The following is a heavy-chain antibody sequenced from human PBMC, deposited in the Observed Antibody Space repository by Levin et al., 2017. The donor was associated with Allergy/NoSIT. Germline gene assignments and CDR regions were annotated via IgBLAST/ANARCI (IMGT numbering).Heavy chain of an antibody. V-gene: IGHV3-30*18. CDR2: ISYDGNNK. CDR1: GFTFTTHG. Sequence: GESLKISCTASGFTFTTHGMHWVRQSPGKGLEWVALISYDGNNKYYADSVKGRFTISRDNSNNTVYLQVSRLRAEDTAVYFCAKDLQSYGDYDYYYYGMDVWGQGTTVIVSS. CDR3: AKDLQSYGDYDYYYYGMDV. J-gene: IGHJ6*02. D-gene: IGHD4-17*01.